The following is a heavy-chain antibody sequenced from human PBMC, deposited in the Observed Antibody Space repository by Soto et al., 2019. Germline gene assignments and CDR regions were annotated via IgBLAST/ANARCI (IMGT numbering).Heavy chain of an antibody. D-gene: IGHD3-22*01. CDR3: AKSRRGYDSSGYDY. CDR1: GFTFSSYA. V-gene: IGHV3-23*01. J-gene: IGHJ4*02. Sequence: PGGSLRLSCGASGFTFSSYAMNWVRQAPGKGLKWVSAISGSGGSTYYADSVKGRFSISRDNSKNTLYPQMNSLRAEDTAVYYCAKSRRGYDSSGYDYWGPGTLVTASS. CDR2: ISGSGGST.